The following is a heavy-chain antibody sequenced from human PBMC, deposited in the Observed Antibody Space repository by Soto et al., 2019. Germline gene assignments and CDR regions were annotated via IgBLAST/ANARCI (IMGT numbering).Heavy chain of an antibody. J-gene: IGHJ3*01. V-gene: IGHV1-3*01. Sequence: ASVKVSCKTSGYTFTSYAMHWVRQAPGQRLEWMGWINAGNGNTKYSQKFQGRVTITRDTSASTAYMELSSLRSEDTAVYYCARGWVITILGVAGELGVFDFWAQGTMVPVSS. D-gene: IGHD3-3*01. CDR3: ARGWVITILGVAGELGVFDF. CDR1: GYTFTSYA. CDR2: INAGNGNT.